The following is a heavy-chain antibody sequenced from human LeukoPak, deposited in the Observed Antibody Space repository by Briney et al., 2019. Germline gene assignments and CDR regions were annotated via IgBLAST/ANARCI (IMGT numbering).Heavy chain of an antibody. J-gene: IGHJ4*02. CDR1: GYTFTGYY. D-gene: IGHD1-26*01. Sequence: ASVKVSCRASGYTFTGYYMHWVRQAPGQGLEWMGWINPNSGGTNYAQKFQGRVTMTRDTSISTAYMELSRLRSDDTAVYYCARRGGSSRAFDYWGQGTLVTVSS. CDR3: ARRGGSSRAFDY. V-gene: IGHV1-2*02. CDR2: INPNSGGT.